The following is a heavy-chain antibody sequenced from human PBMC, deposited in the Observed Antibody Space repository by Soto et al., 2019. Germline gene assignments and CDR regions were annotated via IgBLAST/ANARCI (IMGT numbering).Heavy chain of an antibody. CDR2: INHRGGA. Sequence: PSEILSLTCAAHNGSFTDYFWTWIRQSPGRGLEWIGEINHRGGATYNPSLRSRVTISIDTSKNHFSLSLRSLTAADTAVYYCVARGMTYAFLSGPRPFDPCGPGTMVTV. CDR3: VARGMTYAFLSGPRPFDP. D-gene: IGHD3-3*01. J-gene: IGHJ5*02. CDR1: NGSFTDYF. V-gene: IGHV4-34*01.